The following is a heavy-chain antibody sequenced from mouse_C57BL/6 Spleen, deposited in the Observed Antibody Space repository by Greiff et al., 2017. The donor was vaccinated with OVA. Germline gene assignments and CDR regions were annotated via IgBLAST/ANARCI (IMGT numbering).Heavy chain of an antibody. Sequence: EVKLVESGEGLVKPGGSLKLSCAASGFTFSSYAMSWVRQTPEKRLEWVAYISSGGDYIYYADTVKGRFTISRDNARNTLYLQMSSLKSEDTAMYYCTRSDYGSSYFDYWGQGTTLTVSS. CDR1: GFTFSSYA. CDR3: TRSDYGSSYFDY. J-gene: IGHJ2*01. CDR2: ISSGGDYI. V-gene: IGHV5-9-1*02. D-gene: IGHD1-1*01.